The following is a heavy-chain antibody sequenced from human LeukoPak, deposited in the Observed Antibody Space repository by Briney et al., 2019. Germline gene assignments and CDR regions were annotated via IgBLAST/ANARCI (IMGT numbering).Heavy chain of an antibody. J-gene: IGHJ4*02. V-gene: IGHV3-30*18. CDR1: GFTFSSYG. CDR2: ISYDGSNK. D-gene: IGHD6-13*01. Sequence: GGSLRLSCAASGFTFSSYGMHWVRQAPGKGLEWVAVISYDGSNKYYADSVKGRFTISRDNSKNTLYLQMNSLRAEDTAVYYCAKVNAYQAAAGIRGYFDYWGQGTLVTVSS. CDR3: AKVNAYQAAAGIRGYFDY.